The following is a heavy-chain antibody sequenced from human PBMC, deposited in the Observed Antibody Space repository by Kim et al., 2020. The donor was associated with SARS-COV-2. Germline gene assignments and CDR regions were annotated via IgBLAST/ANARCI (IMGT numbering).Heavy chain of an antibody. CDR1: GFTFGTYT. CDR3: ASTVRMGGGGTPRFDY. D-gene: IGHD2-15*01. V-gene: IGHV3-30*04. Sequence: GGYLRLSCAGSGFTFGTYTMHWVRQAPGKGLEWVATISYDGGKEYYADSVKGRFSISRDNSKNTVYLQMNSLRVEDTAVYYCASTVRMGGGGTPRFDYWGQGTLVTVSS. CDR2: ISYDGGKE. J-gene: IGHJ4*02.